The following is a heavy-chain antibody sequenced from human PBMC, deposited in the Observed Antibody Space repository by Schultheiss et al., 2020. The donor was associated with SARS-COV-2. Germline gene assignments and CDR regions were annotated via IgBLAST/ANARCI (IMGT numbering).Heavy chain of an antibody. J-gene: IGHJ3*02. CDR3: ARVGPYYYDSSGPNDAFDI. CDR1: GFTFSSYS. Sequence: GGSLRLSCAASGFTFSSYSMNWVRQAPGKGLEWVSSISSSSSYIYYADSVKGRFTISRDNAKNSLYLQMNSLRAEDTAVYYCARVGPYYYDSSGPNDAFDIWGQGTMVTVSS. CDR2: ISSSSSYI. D-gene: IGHD3-22*01. V-gene: IGHV3-21*01.